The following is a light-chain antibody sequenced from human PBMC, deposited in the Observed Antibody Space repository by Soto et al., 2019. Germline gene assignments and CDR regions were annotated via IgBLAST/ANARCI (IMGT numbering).Light chain of an antibody. CDR2: DTS. J-gene: IGKJ2*01. CDR3: QQYCNSPQYA. CDR1: QSVSSNN. Sequence: EIVLTQSPGTLSLSPGEGATLSCRASQSVSSNNFAWYQQRPGQAPRLRIYDTSSRATGIPDRFSGSGSGTDFPLTTGRLEPDDFAVYFCQQYCNSPQYAFGQGTRLEIK. V-gene: IGKV3-20*01.